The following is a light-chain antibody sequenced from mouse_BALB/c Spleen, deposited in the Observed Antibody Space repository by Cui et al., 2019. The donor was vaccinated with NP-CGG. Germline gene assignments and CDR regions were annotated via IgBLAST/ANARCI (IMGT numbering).Light chain of an antibody. V-gene: IGLV1*01. CDR3: ALWYSNHWV. CDR1: TGAVTTSNY. CDR2: GTN. J-gene: IGLJ1*01. Sequence: QAVVTPASALTTSPGETVTLTCRSSTGAVTTSNYANWVQEKPDHLFTGLIGGTNNRAPGVPARFSGSLIGDKAALTITGPQTEDEAIYFCALWYSNHWVFGGGTKLTVL.